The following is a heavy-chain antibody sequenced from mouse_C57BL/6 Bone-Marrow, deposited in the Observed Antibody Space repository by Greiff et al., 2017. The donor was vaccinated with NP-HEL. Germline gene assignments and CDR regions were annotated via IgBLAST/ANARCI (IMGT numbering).Heavy chain of an antibody. CDR1: GFTFSSYG. CDR2: ISSGGSYT. V-gene: IGHV5-6*01. D-gene: IGHD1-1*02. Sequence: EVKLVESGGDLVKPGGSLKLSCAASGFTFSSYGMSWVRQTPDKRLEWVATISSGGSYTYYPGSVKGRFTISRDNAKNTLYLQMSSLKSEDTAMYYCARPNYDYYAMDYWGQGTSVTVSS. J-gene: IGHJ4*01. CDR3: ARPNYDYYAMDY.